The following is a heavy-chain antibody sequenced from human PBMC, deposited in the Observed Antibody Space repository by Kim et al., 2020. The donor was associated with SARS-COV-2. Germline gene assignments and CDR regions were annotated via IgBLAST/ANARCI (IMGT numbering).Heavy chain of an antibody. J-gene: IGHJ5*02. D-gene: IGHD4-17*01. CDR3: ARPTYGDYGGWVS. V-gene: IGHV4-39*01. Sequence: YNPSLTSPVTISVDTSNTPFSLTLSSVTAADTAVYYCARPTYGDYGGWVSWGQGTLVTVSS.